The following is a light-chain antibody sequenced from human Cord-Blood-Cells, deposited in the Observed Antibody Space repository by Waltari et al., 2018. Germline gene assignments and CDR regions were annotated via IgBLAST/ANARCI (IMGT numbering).Light chain of an antibody. V-gene: IGLV2-14*03. CDR3: SSYTSSSTLGGV. Sequence: QSALTQPASVSGSPGQSITISCPGTRSDVGGYNYVSWYQQHPGKAPKLMIYDVSNRPSGVSNRFSGSKSGNTASLTISGLQAEDEADYYCSSYTSSSTLGGVFGTGTKVTVL. J-gene: IGLJ1*01. CDR1: RSDVGGYNY. CDR2: DVS.